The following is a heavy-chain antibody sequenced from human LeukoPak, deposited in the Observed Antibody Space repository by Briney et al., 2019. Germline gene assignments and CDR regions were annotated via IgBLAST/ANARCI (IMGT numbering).Heavy chain of an antibody. V-gene: IGHV1-3*01. D-gene: IGHD5-12*01. CDR2: INAGNGNT. Sequence: GASVKVSCKASGYTFTSYAMHWVRQAPGQRLEWMGWINAGNGNTKYSQKFQGRVTITADESTSTAYMELSSLRSEDTAVYYCAKTGGNIVATIQGYYYGMDVWGQGTTVTVSS. CDR3: AKTGGNIVATIQGYYYGMDV. CDR1: GYTFTSYA. J-gene: IGHJ6*02.